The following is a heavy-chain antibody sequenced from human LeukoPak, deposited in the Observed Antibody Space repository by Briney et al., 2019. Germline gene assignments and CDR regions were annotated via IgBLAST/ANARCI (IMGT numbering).Heavy chain of an antibody. CDR2: IYHSGST. CDR1: GYSISSGYY. D-gene: IGHD4-17*01. Sequence: SETLSLTCAVSGYSISSGYYWGWIRQPPGKGLEWIGSIYHSGSTYYNPSLKSRVTISVDTSKNQFPLKLSSVTAADTAVYYCARVDGDYPNWFDPWGQGTLVTVSS. V-gene: IGHV4-38-2*01. J-gene: IGHJ5*02. CDR3: ARVDGDYPNWFDP.